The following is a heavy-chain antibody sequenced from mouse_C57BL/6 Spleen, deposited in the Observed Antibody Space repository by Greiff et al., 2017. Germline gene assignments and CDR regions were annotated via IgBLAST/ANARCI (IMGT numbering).Heavy chain of an antibody. V-gene: IGHV5-9-1*02. CDR3: TRDRGTTVVSYYLDY. CDR2: ISSGGDYI. CDR1: GFTFSSYA. D-gene: IGHD1-1*01. Sequence: EVKVVESGEGLVKPGGSLKLSCAASGFTFSSYAMSWVRQTPEKRLEWVAYISSGGDYIYYADTVTGRFTISRDNARNTLYLQMSRLKSEDTAMYYCTRDRGTTVVSYYLDYWGQGTTLTVSS. J-gene: IGHJ2*01.